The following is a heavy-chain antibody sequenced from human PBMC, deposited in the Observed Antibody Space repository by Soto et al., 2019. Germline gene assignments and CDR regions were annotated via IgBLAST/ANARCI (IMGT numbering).Heavy chain of an antibody. CDR1: GFTFSSYA. CDR2: ISSNGGST. Sequence: EVQLVESGGGLVQPGGSLRLSCAASGFTFSSYAMHWVRQAPGKGLEYVSAISSNGGSTYYANSVKGRFTISRDNSKNTLYLQMGSLRAEDMAVYYCASEDFDYWGQGTLVTVSS. CDR3: ASEDFDY. J-gene: IGHJ4*02. V-gene: IGHV3-64*01.